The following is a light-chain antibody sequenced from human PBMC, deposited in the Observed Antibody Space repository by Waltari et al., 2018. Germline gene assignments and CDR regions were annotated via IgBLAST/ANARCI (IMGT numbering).Light chain of an antibody. V-gene: IGKV1-12*01. J-gene: IGKJ1*01. CDR2: AVS. CDR1: QDINGW. Sequence: IQMTQSPSSVSASVGDRVTITCRAGQDINGWLTWYQQKAGKAPKLLIYAVSTLQTGVPSRFSGARSGTDYTLTITGLQPEDFATYFCQQGNTFPPTFGQGTRWTSN. CDR3: QQGNTFPPT.